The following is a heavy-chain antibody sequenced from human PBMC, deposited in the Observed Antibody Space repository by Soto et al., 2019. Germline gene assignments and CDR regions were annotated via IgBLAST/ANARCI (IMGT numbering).Heavy chain of an antibody. Sequence: QVQLVESGGGVVQPGRSLRLSCAPSGFTFSSYGMHWVRQAPGKGLEWVAVISYDGSNKYYADSVKGRFTISRDNSKNTLYLQMNSLRAEDTAVYYCAKGIHFARSYYYGMDVWGQGTTVTVSS. J-gene: IGHJ6*02. V-gene: IGHV3-30*18. CDR3: AKGIHFARSYYYGMDV. CDR1: GFTFSSYG. CDR2: ISYDGSNK. D-gene: IGHD5-18*01.